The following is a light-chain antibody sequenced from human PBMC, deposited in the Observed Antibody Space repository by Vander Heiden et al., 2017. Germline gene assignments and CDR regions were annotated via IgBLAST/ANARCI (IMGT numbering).Light chain of an antibody. CDR1: QRLLHSNGYYY. J-gene: IGKJ5*01. CDR2: LGS. CDR3: RQALQTPIT. Sequence: DIVMTQSPLSLPVTPGDPASISCRPRQRLLHSNGYYYLDWYLEMPGQSPQLGIYLGSNRASGVPDRFSGSGSGTDVTLKNSRVEAGDVGFYDCRQALQTPITCGQGTRLEIK. V-gene: IGKV2-28*01.